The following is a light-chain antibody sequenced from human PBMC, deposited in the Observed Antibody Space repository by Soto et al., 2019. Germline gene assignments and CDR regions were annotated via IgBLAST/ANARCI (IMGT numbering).Light chain of an antibody. CDR1: QSVSSN. CDR2: GAS. V-gene: IGKV3-15*01. Sequence: EIVMTQSPATLSVSPGERATLSCRASQSVSSNLAWYQQKPGQAPRLLIYGASTRATGIPARFSGSGSGTEFTHTISSLQSEDFAVYYCQQYNNWPATFGQGTKVEIK. J-gene: IGKJ1*01. CDR3: QQYNNWPAT.